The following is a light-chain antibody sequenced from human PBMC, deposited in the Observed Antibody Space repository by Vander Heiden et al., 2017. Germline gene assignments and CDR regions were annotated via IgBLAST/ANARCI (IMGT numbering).Light chain of an antibody. CDR3: QQSGTAPPT. V-gene: IGKV1-39*01. CDR2: AAS. Sequence: IEMTQSPSSLSASVGDRVTITCRASQSIKTYLNWYQQKPGEAPKLLLYAASSLKSGVPSRFSGSGSGTDFTLTISSMQPEDFATYYCQQSGTAPPTFGPGTQVDMK. CDR1: QSIKTY. J-gene: IGKJ3*01.